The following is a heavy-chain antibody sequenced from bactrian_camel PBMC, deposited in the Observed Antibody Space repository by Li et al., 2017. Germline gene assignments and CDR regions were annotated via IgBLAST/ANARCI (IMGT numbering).Heavy chain of an antibody. CDR3: AADMGPMGRGRVCSSYLYEYNY. D-gene: IGHD3*01. J-gene: IGHJ4*01. CDR2: ISSDGST. CDR1: GFRFDDSD. Sequence: HVQLVESGGGSVQAGGNLRLSCTASGFRFDDSDMGWYRQAPGNECELVSTISSDGSTYYRDSVKGRFTISQDNAKNTVYLQMNSLKPEDTAVYYCAADMGPMGRGRVCSSYLYEYNYWGQGTQVTVSS. V-gene: IGHV3S63*01.